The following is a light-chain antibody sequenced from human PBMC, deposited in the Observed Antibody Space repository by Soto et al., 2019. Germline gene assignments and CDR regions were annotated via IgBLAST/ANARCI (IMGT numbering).Light chain of an antibody. CDR2: GAS. CDR3: QQYDNSIT. Sequence: EIVLTQSPDTVSSSPGETATLSCRASQSVNSNYLAWYQQKPGQAPRLLIYGASSRATGIPDRFSGSGSGTDFSLTISRLEPEDFAVFYCQQYDNSITFGQGTRLEIE. CDR1: QSVNSNY. J-gene: IGKJ5*01. V-gene: IGKV3-20*01.